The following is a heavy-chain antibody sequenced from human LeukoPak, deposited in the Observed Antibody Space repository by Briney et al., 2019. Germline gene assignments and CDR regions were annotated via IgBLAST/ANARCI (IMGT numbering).Heavy chain of an antibody. V-gene: IGHV3-23*01. CDR2: ISGSGGST. CDR1: GFTFSTYA. D-gene: IGHD3-3*01. J-gene: IGHJ4*02. Sequence: SGGSLRLSCAASGFTFSTYAMSWVRQAPGKGLEWVSSISGSGGSTYYADSVKGRFTISRDNSKNTLYLQMNSLRAEDTAVYYCAKSTTGFLGWLFFDYWGQGTLVTVSS. CDR3: AKSTTGFLGWLFFDY.